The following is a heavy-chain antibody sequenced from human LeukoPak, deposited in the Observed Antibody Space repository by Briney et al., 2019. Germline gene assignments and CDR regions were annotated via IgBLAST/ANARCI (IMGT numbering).Heavy chain of an antibody. V-gene: IGHV3-23*01. CDR2: ISGSGGST. CDR3: ARGSGYFLDFDY. D-gene: IGHD3-22*01. Sequence: GGSLRLSCAASGFTFSSYAMSWVRQAPGKGLEWVSAISGSGGSTYYADSVKGRFTISRDSSKNTLYLQMNSLRAEDTAVYYCARGSGYFLDFDYWGQGTLVIVSS. CDR1: GFTFSSYA. J-gene: IGHJ4*02.